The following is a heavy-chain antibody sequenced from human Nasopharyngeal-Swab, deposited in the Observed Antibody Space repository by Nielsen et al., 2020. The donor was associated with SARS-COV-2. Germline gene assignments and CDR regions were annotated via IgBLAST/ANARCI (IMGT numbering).Heavy chain of an antibody. Sequence: RQAPGKGLEWVSVISGSGGSTYYADSVKGRFTTSRDNSKTTVHLQMDRLRVEDTAVYFCAKSKGYTSSWNDYWGQGTLVTVSS. J-gene: IGHJ4*02. V-gene: IGHV3-23*01. D-gene: IGHD6-13*01. CDR3: AKSKGYTSSWNDY. CDR2: ISGSGGST.